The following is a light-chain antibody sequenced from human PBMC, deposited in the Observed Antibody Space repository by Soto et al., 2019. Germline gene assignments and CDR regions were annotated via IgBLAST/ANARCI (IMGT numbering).Light chain of an antibody. CDR1: ERVSTN. V-gene: IGKV3-15*01. J-gene: IGKJ1*01. Sequence: EVVLTQSPLTLSVSPGESATLSCRASERVSTNLAWYQQTPGQAPRLLIYSASRRPTDIPVRFSGSGSGAEFTLTISSLQPDDFATYYCQHYNSYSEAFGQGTKVDIK. CDR3: QHYNSYSEA. CDR2: SAS.